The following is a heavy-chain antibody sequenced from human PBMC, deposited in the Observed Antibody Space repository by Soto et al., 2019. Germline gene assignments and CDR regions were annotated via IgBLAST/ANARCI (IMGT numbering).Heavy chain of an antibody. CDR1: GYTFTSYA. CDR2: INAGDGNT. J-gene: IGHJ5*02. Sequence: GASVKVSCKASGYTFTSYAMHWVRQAPGQRLEWMGWINAGDGNTKYSQKFQGRVTITRDTSASTAYMELSSLRSEDTAVYYCARGSSSSLNWFDPWGQGTLVTVSS. D-gene: IGHD6-6*01. CDR3: ARGSSSSLNWFDP. V-gene: IGHV1-3*01.